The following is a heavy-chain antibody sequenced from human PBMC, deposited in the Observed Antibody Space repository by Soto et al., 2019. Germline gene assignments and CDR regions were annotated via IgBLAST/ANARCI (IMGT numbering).Heavy chain of an antibody. CDR3: ARRTTLGSYFDY. J-gene: IGHJ4*02. CDR1: GGTFSSYV. V-gene: IGHV1-69*12. CDR2: IIPIFGTA. D-gene: IGHD1-7*01. Sequence: QVQLVQSGAEVKKPGSSVKVSCKASGGTFSSYVINWVRQAPGQGLEWMGGIIPIFGTANYAQKFQGRVTITAVESTSTAYMELSSLRSADTAVYYCARRTTLGSYFDYWGQGTLVTVSS.